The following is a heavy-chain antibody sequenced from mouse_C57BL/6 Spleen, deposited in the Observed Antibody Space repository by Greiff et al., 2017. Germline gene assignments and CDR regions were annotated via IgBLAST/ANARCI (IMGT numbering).Heavy chain of an antibody. CDR3: ARGLYYDYLAWFAY. V-gene: IGHV1-55*01. D-gene: IGHD2-4*01. CDR2: IYPGSGST. J-gene: IGHJ3*01. CDR1: GYTFTSYW. Sequence: VQLQQPGAELVKPGASVKMSCKASGYTFTSYWITWVKQRPGQGLEWIGDIYPGSGSTNYNEKFKSKATLTVDTSSSTAYMQLSSLTSEDSAVYYCARGLYYDYLAWFAYWGQGTLVTVSA.